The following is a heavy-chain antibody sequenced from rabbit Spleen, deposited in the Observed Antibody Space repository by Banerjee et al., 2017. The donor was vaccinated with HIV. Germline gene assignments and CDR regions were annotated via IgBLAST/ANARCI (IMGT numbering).Heavy chain of an antibody. Sequence: QLTETGGGLVQPGGSLTLSCKASGIDFTNYYINWVRQAPGKGLEWIGIIYAARGTTDYASWVNGRFTISSDNAQSTVDLKMTSLTAADTATYFCARETYGSSGYDLDLWGQGTLVTVS. CDR2: IYAARGTT. J-gene: IGHJ4*01. D-gene: IGHD1-1*01. V-gene: IGHV1S7*01. CDR1: GIDFTNYY. CDR3: ARETYGSSGYDLDL.